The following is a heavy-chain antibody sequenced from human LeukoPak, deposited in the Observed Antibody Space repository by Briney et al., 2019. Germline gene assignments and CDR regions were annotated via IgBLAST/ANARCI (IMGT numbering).Heavy chain of an antibody. CDR3: ARRAAAGNFDY. CDR1: GFTVSSNY. V-gene: IGHV3-53*01. Sequence: GGSLRLSCAASGFTVSSNYMSWVRQAPGKGLEWVSVIYSGGSTYYADSVKGRFTISRDNSKNTLYLQMNSLRAEDTAVYYCARRAAAGNFDYWGQGTLVTVSS. J-gene: IGHJ4*02. CDR2: IYSGGST. D-gene: IGHD6-13*01.